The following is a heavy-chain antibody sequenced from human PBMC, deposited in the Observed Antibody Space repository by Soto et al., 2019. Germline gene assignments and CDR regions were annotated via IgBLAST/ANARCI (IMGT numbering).Heavy chain of an antibody. V-gene: IGHV4-4*02. CDR1: GGSISSSHW. J-gene: IGHJ4*02. CDR3: ARSAIRGIDS. Sequence: QVQLQESGPGLVKPSGTLSLTCTVSGGSISSSHWWTWVRQSPEKGLEWIGEIFHTGSTNYSPSLKSRITISVDKSKNQFSLSLNSVTAADTARYFCARSAIRGIDSWGQGTLVAVSS. D-gene: IGHD3-10*01. CDR2: IFHTGST.